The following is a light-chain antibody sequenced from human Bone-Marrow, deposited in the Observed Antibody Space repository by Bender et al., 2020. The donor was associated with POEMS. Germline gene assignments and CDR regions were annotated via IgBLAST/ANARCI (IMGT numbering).Light chain of an antibody. CDR1: SSDVGNYYL. J-gene: IGLJ3*02. CDR2: EVN. Sequence: QSALTQPASVSGSPGQSVTISCTGSSSDVGNYYLISWYHQQSQKPPQVVIYEVNKRPSGVSSRFSGSKSGNTASMTISGLQAEDEGDYYCWSYSGDSSWLFGGGTKLTVL. CDR3: WSYSGDSSWL. V-gene: IGLV2-23*02.